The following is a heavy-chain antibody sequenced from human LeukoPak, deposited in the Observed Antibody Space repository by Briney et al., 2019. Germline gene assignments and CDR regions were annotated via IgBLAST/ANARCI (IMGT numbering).Heavy chain of an antibody. D-gene: IGHD7-27*01. CDR3: ARDLNWGFDY. Sequence: GGSLRLSCAASGFTFSAYYMHWVRQAPGKGLEWVALVSNDGGIKYYGASVRGRFTISRDNPENTLYLQMNSLRDEDTAVYYCARDLNWGFDYWGQGALVTVSS. J-gene: IGHJ4*02. CDR1: GFTFSAYY. CDR2: VSNDGGIK. V-gene: IGHV3-30*03.